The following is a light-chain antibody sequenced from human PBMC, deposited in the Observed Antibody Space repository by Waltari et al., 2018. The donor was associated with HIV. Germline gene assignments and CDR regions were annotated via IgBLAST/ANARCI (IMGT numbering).Light chain of an antibody. V-gene: IGLV2-14*01. CDR3: SSYTSSSTLG. CDR1: SSEVGGYNY. CDR2: EVS. Sequence: QSALTQPASVSGSPGQSITISCTGTSSEVGGYNYVSWYQQHPGKAPKLMIYEVSTRPSGVSTRFSGSKSGNTASLTISGLQAEDEADYYCSSYTSSSTLGFGGGTKLTVL. J-gene: IGLJ2*01.